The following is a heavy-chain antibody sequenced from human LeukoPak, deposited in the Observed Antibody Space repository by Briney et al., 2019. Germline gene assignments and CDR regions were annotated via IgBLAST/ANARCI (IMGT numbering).Heavy chain of an antibody. CDR2: ISPDGSTT. CDR3: AREINKWFDP. Sequence: GGSLRLSCAASGFTFSSHWMHWVRQAPGKGLVWVSRISPDGSTTKNADSVKGRFTISRDNARSTLFLQLNSLRAEDTAVYYCAREINKWFDPWGQGTLVTVSS. CDR1: GFTFSSHW. J-gene: IGHJ5*02. V-gene: IGHV3-74*03.